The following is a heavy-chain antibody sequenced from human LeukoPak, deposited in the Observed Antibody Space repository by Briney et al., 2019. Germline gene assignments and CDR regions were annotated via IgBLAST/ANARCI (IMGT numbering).Heavy chain of an antibody. CDR3: SRENGVGGRRTRFDY. Sequence: GGSLRLSCTTSGFTFGDYAMSWFRQAPGKGLEWVGFIRGNAYGGTTEYAASVKGRFTISRDDSKSIAYLQMNSLKTEDTAVYYCSRENGVGGRRTRFDYWGQGTLVTVSS. CDR1: GFTFGDYA. V-gene: IGHV3-49*03. J-gene: IGHJ4*02. CDR2: IRGNAYGGTT. D-gene: IGHD2-15*01.